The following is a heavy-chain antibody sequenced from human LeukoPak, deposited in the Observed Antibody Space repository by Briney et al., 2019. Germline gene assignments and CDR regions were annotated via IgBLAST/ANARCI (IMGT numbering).Heavy chain of an antibody. V-gene: IGHV3-33*01. D-gene: IGHD3-22*01. CDR3: ASTSYYYDSSGYYRWYYFDY. CDR1: GFTFSSYG. CDR2: IWYDGSNK. Sequence: GGSLRLSCAASGFTFSSYGMHWVRQAPGKGLEWVAVIWYDGSNKYYADSVKGRFTISRDNSKNTLYLQMNSLRAEDTAVYYCASTSYYYDSSGYYRWYYFDYWGQGTLVTVSS. J-gene: IGHJ4*02.